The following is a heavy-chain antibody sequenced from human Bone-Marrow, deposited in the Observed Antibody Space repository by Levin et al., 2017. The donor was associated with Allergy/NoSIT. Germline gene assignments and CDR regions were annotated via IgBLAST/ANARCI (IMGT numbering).Heavy chain of an antibody. CDR3: ARDNFDTPGELDY. V-gene: IGHV3-53*01. J-gene: IGHJ4*02. Sequence: RSGGSLRLSCAASGFVVTRNHMSWVRQAPGKGLEWLSVTYSGGTTYYRDSVKGRFTIARDNSKNTLYLQMKSLRAEDTAIYYCARDNFDTPGELDYWGQGTLVTVSS. CDR1: GFVVTRNH. D-gene: IGHD1-20*01. CDR2: TYSGGTT.